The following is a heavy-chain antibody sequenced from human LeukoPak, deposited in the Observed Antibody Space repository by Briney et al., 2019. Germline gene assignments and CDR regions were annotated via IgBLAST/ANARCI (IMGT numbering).Heavy chain of an antibody. CDR2: IKSNTDGGTT. V-gene: IGHV3-15*01. CDR3: TTIYRVEGHYYYYMDG. CDR1: GLTFSNAW. D-gene: IGHD3-16*02. J-gene: IGHJ6*03. Sequence: GGSLRLSCAASGLTFSNAWMSWVRQAPGKGLEWLGRIKSNTDGGTTDYAAPVKGRFTISRDDSKNTLYLQMNSLKTEDTAVYYCTTIYRVEGHYYYYMDGWGKGTTVTISS.